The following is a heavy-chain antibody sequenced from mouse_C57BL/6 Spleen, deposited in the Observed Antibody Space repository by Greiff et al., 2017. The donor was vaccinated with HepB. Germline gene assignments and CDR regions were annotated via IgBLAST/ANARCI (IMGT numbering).Heavy chain of an antibody. V-gene: IGHV1-4*01. Sequence: VKLMESGAELARPGASVKMSCKASGYTFTSYTMHWVKQRPGQGLEWIGYINPSSGYTKYNQKFKDKATLTADKSSSTAYMQLSSLTSEDSAVYYCARGEMITRAMDYWGQGTSFTVSS. J-gene: IGHJ4*01. D-gene: IGHD2-4*01. CDR2: INPSSGYT. CDR1: GYTFTSYT. CDR3: ARGEMITRAMDY.